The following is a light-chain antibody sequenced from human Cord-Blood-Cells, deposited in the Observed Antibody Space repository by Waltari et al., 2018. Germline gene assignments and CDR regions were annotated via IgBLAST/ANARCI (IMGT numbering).Light chain of an antibody. CDR2: WAS. V-gene: IGKV4-1*01. Sequence: DIVMTQSPDSLAVSLGERATINCKSRQSVLYSSNNKNYLAWYQQKPGQPPKLLIYWASAREAGVPDRCSGGGSGTDFTLTISSLHAEDVAVYYCQQYYSTPTFGQGTKVEIK. J-gene: IGKJ1*01. CDR3: QQYYSTPT. CDR1: QSVLYSSNNKNY.